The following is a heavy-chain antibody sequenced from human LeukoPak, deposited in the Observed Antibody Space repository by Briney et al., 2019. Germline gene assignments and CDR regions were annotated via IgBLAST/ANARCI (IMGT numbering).Heavy chain of an antibody. Sequence: SETLSLTCAVYGGSFSGYYWSWIRRPPGKGLEWIGEINHSGGTNYNSSLKSRVTISVDTSKNQFSLNLNSVTAADTAVYYCASLRSFAFDIWGQGTMVTVSS. CDR1: GGSFSGYY. V-gene: IGHV4-34*01. CDR3: ASLRSFAFDI. J-gene: IGHJ3*02. CDR2: INHSGGT. D-gene: IGHD5/OR15-5a*01.